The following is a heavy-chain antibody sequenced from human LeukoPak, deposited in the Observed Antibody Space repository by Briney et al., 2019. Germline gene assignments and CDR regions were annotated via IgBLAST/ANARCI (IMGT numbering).Heavy chain of an antibody. CDR2: IKPDGREK. D-gene: IGHD5-24*01. CDR3: ATMASNVFEY. V-gene: IGHV3-7*03. J-gene: IGHJ4*02. CDR1: GSTLSNYL. Sequence: GGSLRLSCEASGSTLSNYLITWVRQAPGKGLGWVANIKPDGREKYYMPSVKGRFTISRDSAKNSFYLQMNSLRAEDTAVYYCATMASNVFEYWGQGTLVTVSS.